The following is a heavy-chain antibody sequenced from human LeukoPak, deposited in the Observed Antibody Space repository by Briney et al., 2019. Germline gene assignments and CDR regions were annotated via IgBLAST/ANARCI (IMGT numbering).Heavy chain of an antibody. CDR2: IYYSGST. Sequence: SETLSLTCTVSGGSISSYYWSWIRQPPGKGLEWIGYIYYSGSTNYNPSLKSRVTISVDTSKNQFSLKLSSVTAADTAVYYCARAGTSYGYSYYYYYGMDVWGQGTTVTVSS. J-gene: IGHJ6*02. CDR3: ARAGTSYGYSYYYYYGMDV. D-gene: IGHD5-18*01. CDR1: GGSISSYY. V-gene: IGHV4-59*01.